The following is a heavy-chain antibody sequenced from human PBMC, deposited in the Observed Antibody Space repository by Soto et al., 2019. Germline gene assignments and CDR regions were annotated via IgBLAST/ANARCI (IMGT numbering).Heavy chain of an antibody. CDR1: GFTFSSDG. J-gene: IGHJ4*02. D-gene: IGHD2-15*01. V-gene: IGHV3-33*01. CDR2: IWYDGSNK. CDR3: ARDGPGYCSGGSCPPLDY. Sequence: QVQLVESGGGVVQPGRFLRLSCAASGFTFSSDGMHWVRQAPGKGLEWVAVIWYDGSNKYYADSVKGRFTISRDNSKNTLYLQMNSLRAEDTAVYYCARDGPGYCSGGSCPPLDYWGQGTLVTVSS.